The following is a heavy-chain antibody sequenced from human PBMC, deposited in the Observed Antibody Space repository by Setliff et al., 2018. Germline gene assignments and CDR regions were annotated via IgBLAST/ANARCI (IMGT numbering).Heavy chain of an antibody. CDR3: AEGGVGATNVYYFDY. CDR1: GGSINSGSYY. J-gene: IGHJ4*02. V-gene: IGHV4-39*01. Sequence: SETLSLTCTVSGGSINSGSYYWSWIRQPPGKGLEWIGSIYYTGDPYYNPSLKSRVTMSVDTSRNQLSLKLSSVTAADTAVYYCAEGGVGATNVYYFDYWGQGTLVTVSS. D-gene: IGHD1-26*01. CDR2: IYYTGDP.